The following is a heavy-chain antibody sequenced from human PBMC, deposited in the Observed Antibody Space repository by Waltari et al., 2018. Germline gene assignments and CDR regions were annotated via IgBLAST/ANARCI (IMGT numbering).Heavy chain of an antibody. CDR2: IYYSGST. J-gene: IGHJ3*02. Sequence: QVQLQESGPGLVKPSETLSLTCTVSGGSISSYYWSWIRQPPGKGLEWIGYIYYSGSTNYNPSLKSRVTISVDTSKNQFSLKLSSVTAADTAVYYCARVGITMIGDAFDIWGQRTMVTVSS. CDR3: ARVGITMIGDAFDI. D-gene: IGHD3-22*01. CDR1: GGSISSYY. V-gene: IGHV4-59*01.